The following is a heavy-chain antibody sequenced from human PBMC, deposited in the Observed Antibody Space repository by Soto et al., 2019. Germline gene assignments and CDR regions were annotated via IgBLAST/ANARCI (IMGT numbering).Heavy chain of an antibody. J-gene: IGHJ4*02. CDR1: GYTFPSFG. V-gene: IGHV1-18*04. Sequence: QVRLVQSAAELQKPGASVKVSCKASGYTFPSFGVSWVRQAPGQGLEGLGWVSTSNGDTHYAQKVQVRVTMSTDTSTATTYIELRSLRSDDTAVYNWATCTGGYWYVSWDYWGQGSLVSVSS. CDR3: ATCTGGYWYVSWDY. CDR2: VSTSNGDT. D-gene: IGHD2-8*02.